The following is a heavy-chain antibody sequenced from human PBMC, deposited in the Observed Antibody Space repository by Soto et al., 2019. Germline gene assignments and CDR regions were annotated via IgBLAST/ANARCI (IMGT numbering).Heavy chain of an antibody. CDR1: GGSISSSNW. J-gene: IGHJ6*02. D-gene: IGHD3-10*01. CDR3: ARERAFGESSPGYYYYGMDV. Sequence: QVQLQESGPGLVKPSGTLSLTCAVSGGSISSSNWWSWVRQTPGKGLEWIGEIYHSGCTNYNPSLKSRVTISVDKSKNQFSLKLSSVSAADTAVYYCARERAFGESSPGYYYYGMDVWGQGTTVTVSS. V-gene: IGHV4-4*02. CDR2: IYHSGCT.